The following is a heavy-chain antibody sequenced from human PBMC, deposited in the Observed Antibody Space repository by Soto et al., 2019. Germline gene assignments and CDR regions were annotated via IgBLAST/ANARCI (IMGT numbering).Heavy chain of an antibody. Sequence: GGSLRLSCAASGFTFSSYSMNWVRQAPGKGLEWVSSISSSSSYIYYADSVKGRFTISRDNAKNSLYLQMNSLRAEDTAVYYCARDGADPGVPVAVGWNLYYMDVWGKGTTVTVSS. CDR2: ISSSSSYI. CDR1: GFTFSSYS. J-gene: IGHJ6*03. CDR3: ARDGADPGVPVAVGWNLYYMDV. D-gene: IGHD3-10*01. V-gene: IGHV3-21*01.